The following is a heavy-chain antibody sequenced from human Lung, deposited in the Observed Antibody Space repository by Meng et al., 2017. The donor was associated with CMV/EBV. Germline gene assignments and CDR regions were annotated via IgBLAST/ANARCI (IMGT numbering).Heavy chain of an antibody. CDR1: GGSTSSINW. D-gene: IGHD6-19*01. CDR3: ASFPPPGKQWLVTDY. Sequence: GRRQQQEPGVVKPSGTSALTWPVSGGSTSSINWWSWVRQPPGKGLEWIGEIYHSGSTNYNPSLKSRVTISVDKSKNQFSLKLSSVTAADTAVYYCASFPPPGKQWLVTDYWGQGTLVTVSS. V-gene: IGHV4-4*02. J-gene: IGHJ4*02. CDR2: IYHSGST.